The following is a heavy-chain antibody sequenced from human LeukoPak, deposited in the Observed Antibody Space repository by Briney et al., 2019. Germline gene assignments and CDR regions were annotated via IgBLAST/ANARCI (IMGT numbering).Heavy chain of an antibody. CDR3: AKDLTGVNYCLDQ. Sequence: GGSLRLSCAASGFTFSSYWMSWVRQAPGKGLEWVAVISNDGSNKHYADSVKGRFTISRDNSKNTLYLQMNSLRAEDTAVYYCAKDLTGVNYCLDQWGQGTLVTVSS. CDR2: ISNDGSNK. CDR1: GFTFSSYW. V-gene: IGHV3-30*18. J-gene: IGHJ4*02. D-gene: IGHD1-7*01.